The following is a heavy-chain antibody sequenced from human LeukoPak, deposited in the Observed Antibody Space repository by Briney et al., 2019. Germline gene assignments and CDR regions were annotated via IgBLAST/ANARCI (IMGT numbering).Heavy chain of an antibody. CDR3: AKTSLSDASGHYYYMDV. V-gene: IGHV3-21*01. Sequence: GGSLRLPCAASGFTFSSYSMNWVRQAPGKGLEWVSSISSSSSYIYYADSVKGRFTISRDNSQNTVSLQVNNLRTEDTALYYCAKTSLSDASGHYYYMDVWGKGTTVTVSS. J-gene: IGHJ6*03. CDR1: GFTFSSYS. D-gene: IGHD3-3*01. CDR2: ISSSSSYI.